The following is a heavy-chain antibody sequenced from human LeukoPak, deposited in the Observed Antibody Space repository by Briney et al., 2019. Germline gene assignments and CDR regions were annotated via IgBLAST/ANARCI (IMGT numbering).Heavy chain of an antibody. CDR1: GFTFSSYA. D-gene: IGHD5-12*01. CDR2: ISGSGGST. V-gene: IGHV3-23*01. J-gene: IGHJ4*02. Sequence: GGSLRLSCAASGFTFSSYAMSWVRQAPGKGLEWVSAISGSGGSTYYADSVKGRFTISRDNSKNTLYLQMNSLRAEDTAVYYCATLGSNSGYDLGFDYWGQGTLVTVSS. CDR3: ATLGSNSGYDLGFDY.